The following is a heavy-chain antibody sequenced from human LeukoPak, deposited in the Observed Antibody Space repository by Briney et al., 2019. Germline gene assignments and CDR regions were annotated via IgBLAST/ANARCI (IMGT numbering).Heavy chain of an antibody. CDR2: ISGSGGST. CDR3: AKGPGIAAAKAWFDP. Sequence: GGSLRLSCAASGFTFSSYEMDWVRQAPGKGLEWVSAISGSGGSTYYADSVKGRFTISRDNSKNTLYLQMNSLRAEDTAVYYCAKGPGIAAAKAWFDPWGQGTLVTVSS. CDR1: GFTFSSYE. J-gene: IGHJ5*02. V-gene: IGHV3-23*01. D-gene: IGHD6-13*01.